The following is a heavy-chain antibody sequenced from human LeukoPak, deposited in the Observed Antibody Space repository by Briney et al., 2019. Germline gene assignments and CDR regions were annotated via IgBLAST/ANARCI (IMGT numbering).Heavy chain of an antibody. CDR3: ARGARYCSSTSCRPFDY. Sequence: EASVKVSCKASGYTFTSYGISWVRQAPGQGLEWMGWISAYNCNTNYAQKLQGRVTMTTDTSTSPAYMALRSLRSDDTAVYYCARGARYCSSTSCRPFDYWGQGTLVTVSS. J-gene: IGHJ4*02. V-gene: IGHV1-18*01. D-gene: IGHD2-2*01. CDR1: GYTFTSYG. CDR2: ISAYNCNT.